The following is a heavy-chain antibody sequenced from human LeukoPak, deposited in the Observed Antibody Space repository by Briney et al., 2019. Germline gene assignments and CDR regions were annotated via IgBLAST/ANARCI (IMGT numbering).Heavy chain of an antibody. CDR1: GFTFSSSA. CDR3: VKGERYSSGCLDY. Sequence: PGGSLRLSCSASGFTFSSSAMHWVRQAPGKGLEYVSAINNNGGSTYYADSVKGRFTISRDNFKNTLYLQMSSLRAEDTAVYYCVKGERYSSGCLDYWGQGTLVTVSS. D-gene: IGHD6-19*01. V-gene: IGHV3-64D*06. J-gene: IGHJ4*02. CDR2: INNNGGST.